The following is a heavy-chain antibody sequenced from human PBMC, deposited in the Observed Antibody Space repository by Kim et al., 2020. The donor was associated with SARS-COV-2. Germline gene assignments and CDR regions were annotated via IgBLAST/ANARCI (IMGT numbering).Heavy chain of an antibody. J-gene: IGHJ6*02. D-gene: IGHD3-22*01. Sequence: GGSLRLSCTASGFIFSDYYMTWIRQAPGKGLEWVAYISGNSSIYTSNADSVRGRFTISRDNVKNSLYLQMNSLRVEDTAVYYCARESYESSGYYQRGGMDVWGQGTTVTVSS. V-gene: IGHV3-11*06. CDR3: ARESYESSGYYQRGGMDV. CDR1: GFIFSDYY. CDR2: ISGNSSI.